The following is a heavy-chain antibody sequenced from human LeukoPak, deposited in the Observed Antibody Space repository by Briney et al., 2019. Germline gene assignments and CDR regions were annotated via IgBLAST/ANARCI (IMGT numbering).Heavy chain of an antibody. CDR3: ARGNILSGYCFDF. V-gene: IGHV4-34*01. Sequence: SETLSLTCAVYGGSISGHYWSWIRQPPGKGLEWVGDIHYTGGTSYNPSLKSRATISIDAYKNQLPLKLSSGTAADATVYYCARGNILSGYCFDFWGEGALVTVSS. CDR1: GGSISGHY. D-gene: IGHD3-9*01. J-gene: IGHJ4*02. CDR2: IHYTGGT.